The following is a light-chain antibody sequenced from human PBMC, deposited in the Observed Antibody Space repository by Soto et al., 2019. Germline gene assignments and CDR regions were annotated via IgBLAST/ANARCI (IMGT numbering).Light chain of an antibody. CDR3: QQLNSYPRT. CDR2: TAS. Sequence: DVQLTQSPSFLSASVGDRLTITCRASQGINSYLAWDQQKPGKAPQLLIYTASTLQSGVPSRFSGSASGTEFTLTISSLQPEDFATYYCQQLNSYPRTFGGGTKVEI. CDR1: QGINSY. V-gene: IGKV1-9*01. J-gene: IGKJ4*01.